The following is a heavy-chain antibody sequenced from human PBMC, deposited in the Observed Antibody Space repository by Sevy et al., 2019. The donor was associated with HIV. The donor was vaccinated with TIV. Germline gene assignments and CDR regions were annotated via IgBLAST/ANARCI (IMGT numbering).Heavy chain of an antibody. D-gene: IGHD4-17*01. CDR3: AKEDYGGNLPNYFAS. CDR1: GFTFSDHG. CDR2: ISYDGNNR. Sequence: GGSLRLSCGASGFTFSDHGMHWVRQAPGKGLDWVAAISYDGNNRYYADSVKGRFTISRDNSKNTLYLQMDSVRPEDTAVYYCAKEDYGGNLPNYFASWGQGTRVTVSS. V-gene: IGHV3-30*18. J-gene: IGHJ4*02.